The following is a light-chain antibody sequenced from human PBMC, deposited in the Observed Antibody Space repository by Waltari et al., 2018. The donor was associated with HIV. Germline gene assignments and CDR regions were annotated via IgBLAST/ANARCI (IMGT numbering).Light chain of an antibody. Sequence: DIVMTQSPLALVVTPGEPASISCRSSRSLLETNGYHFLQWYVQKPGQSPQLLMFLTSKRASGVPDRFSGSGFGTDFTLTISSLQPDDFATYYCQQSYSASCGGPITFGQGTRLDIK. CDR2: LTS. J-gene: IGKJ5*01. V-gene: IGKV2-28*01. CDR3: QQSYSASCGGPIT. CDR1: RSLLETNGYHF.